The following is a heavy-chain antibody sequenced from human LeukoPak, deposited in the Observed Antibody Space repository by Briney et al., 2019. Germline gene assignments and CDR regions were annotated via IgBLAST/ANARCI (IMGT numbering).Heavy chain of an antibody. J-gene: IGHJ6*02. CDR1: GFTVSSNY. CDR2: ISGSGGST. V-gene: IGHV3-23*01. Sequence: GGSLRLSCAASGFTVSSNYMSWVRQAPGKGLEWVSAISGSGGSTYYADSVKGRFTISRDNSKNTLYLQMNSLRAEDTAVYYCAKGGPKGYYYGMDVWGQGTTVTVSS. CDR3: AKGGPKGYYYGMDV.